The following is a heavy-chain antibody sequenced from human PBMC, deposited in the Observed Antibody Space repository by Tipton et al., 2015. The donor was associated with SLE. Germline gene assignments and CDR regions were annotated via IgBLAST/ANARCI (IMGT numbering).Heavy chain of an antibody. CDR2: ISYSGNT. D-gene: IGHD5-24*01. Sequence: TLSLTCTVSGGSISSHYWSWIRQPPGKGLEWIGYISYSGNTNYNPSLKSRVTMSVDTSKNQFYLRLSSVTAADTAVYYCARGIWMAYDYWGQGTLVTVSS. CDR1: GGSISSHY. J-gene: IGHJ4*02. CDR3: ARGIWMAYDY. V-gene: IGHV4-59*11.